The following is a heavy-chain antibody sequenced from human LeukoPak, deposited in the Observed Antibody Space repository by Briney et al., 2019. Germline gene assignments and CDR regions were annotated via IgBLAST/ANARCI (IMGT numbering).Heavy chain of an antibody. Sequence: SETLSLTCTVSGGSISSYYWSWIRQPPGKGLEWIGYILYSGTTNYNPSLKSRVTISVDTSNNQFSLKVSSVTAADTAVYYCARVSSDWNYVVQLGFDPWGQGTLVTVSS. CDR3: ARVSSDWNYVVQLGFDP. CDR1: GGSISSYY. V-gene: IGHV4-59*01. D-gene: IGHD1-7*01. CDR2: ILYSGTT. J-gene: IGHJ5*02.